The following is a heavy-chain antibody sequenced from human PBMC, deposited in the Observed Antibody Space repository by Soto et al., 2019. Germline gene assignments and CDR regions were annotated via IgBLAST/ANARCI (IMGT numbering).Heavy chain of an antibody. J-gene: IGHJ5*02. CDR3: ARDLSVGVGWFDP. V-gene: IGHV4-30-2*01. CDR2: IYHSGST. Sequence: PSETLSLTCAVSGGSISSGGYSWSWIRQPPGKGLEWIGYIYHSGSTYYNPSLKSRVTISVDRSKNQFSLKLSSVTAADMAVYYCARDLSVGVGWFDPWGQGTLVTVSS. D-gene: IGHD1-26*01. CDR1: GGSISSGGYS.